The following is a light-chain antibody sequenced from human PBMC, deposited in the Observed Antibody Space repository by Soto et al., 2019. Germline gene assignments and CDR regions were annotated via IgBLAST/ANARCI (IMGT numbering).Light chain of an antibody. CDR2: GAS. J-gene: IGKJ5*01. Sequence: EIVLTQSPGTLSLSPGERATLSCRASQSLSSSYLAWYQQKPGQAPRLLIYGASSRATGIPDRFSGSGSGKDFTLTISRLEPDDLAVYYCQQYGSSPPITFGQGTRLEI. V-gene: IGKV3-20*01. CDR3: QQYGSSPPIT. CDR1: QSLSSSY.